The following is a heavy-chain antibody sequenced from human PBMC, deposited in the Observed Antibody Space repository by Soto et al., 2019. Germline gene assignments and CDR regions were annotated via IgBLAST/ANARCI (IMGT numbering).Heavy chain of an antibody. Sequence: HPGGSLRLSCAASGFAFSGFEMNWVRQAPGKGLEWVSYISSGASNMYYADSVKGRFTISRDNAQSSLYLQMSSLRVEDTAVYYCARDPNYDFWSGYRNKEGTYGMDVWGQGTKVTVSS. CDR3: ARDPNYDFWSGYRNKEGTYGMDV. D-gene: IGHD3-3*01. J-gene: IGHJ6*02. CDR2: ISSGASNM. CDR1: GFAFSGFE. V-gene: IGHV3-48*03.